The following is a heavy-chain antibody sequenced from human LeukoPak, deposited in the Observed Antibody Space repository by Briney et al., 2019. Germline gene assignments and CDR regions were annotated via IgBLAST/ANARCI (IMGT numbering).Heavy chain of an antibody. D-gene: IGHD1-26*01. J-gene: IGHJ5*02. CDR3: ARDMGGGWFDP. CDR1: GGSISSSY. CDR2: ISTSGTT. V-gene: IGHV4-4*07. Sequence: SETLSLTCSIPGGSISSSYWNWIRQPAGKGLEWIGRISTSGTTNYSPSLKGRLTMSIDTSKKQFSLNLRSVTAADTAMYYCARDMGGGWFDPWGQGALVTVSS.